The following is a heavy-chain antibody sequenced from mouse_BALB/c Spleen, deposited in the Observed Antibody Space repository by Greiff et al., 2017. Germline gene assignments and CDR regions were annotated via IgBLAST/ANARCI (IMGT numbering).Heavy chain of an antibody. V-gene: IGHV3-8*02. CDR3: ARSTGAGAWFAY. CDR2: ISYSGST. D-gene: IGHD4-1*02. J-gene: IGHJ3*01. Sequence: EVKLVESGPSFVKPSQSLSLSCSASGVSFTSCYWNWIRKLPGNKLEYMGYISYSGSTYYNPSLKSRISITRYTSKNQYYLQLHSVTTEDTATYYSARSTGAGAWFAYWGQGTLVTVSA. CDR1: GVSFTSCY.